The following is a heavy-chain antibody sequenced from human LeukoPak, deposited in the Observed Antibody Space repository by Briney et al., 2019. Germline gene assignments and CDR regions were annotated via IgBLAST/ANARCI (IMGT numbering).Heavy chain of an antibody. CDR3: SCCRSNTGTPPGVQIDY. D-gene: IGHD1-14*01. CDR1: GFTFSSYA. J-gene: IGHJ4*02. CDR2: ISYDGSNK. V-gene: IGHV3-30*04. Sequence: GRSLRLSCAASGFTFSSYAMHWVRQAPGKGLEWVAVISYDGSNKYYADSVKGRFTISRDNSKNTLYLQMNSLRAEDTAVYYWSCCRSNTGTPPGVQIDYWGQGTLVTVSS.